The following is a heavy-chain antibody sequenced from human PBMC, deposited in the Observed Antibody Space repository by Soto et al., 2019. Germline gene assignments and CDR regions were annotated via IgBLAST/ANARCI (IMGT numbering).Heavy chain of an antibody. CDR2: ISHLEST. V-gene: IGHV4-30-2*06. Sequence: QLQLQESGSGLVKTSETLSLTCTVSGASISYGGYSWSWIRQSPGKGLEWIGYISHLESTYFHPSFKSRLTMSIDRTRNQFSRKLSSVTAADMAVYYCARGGGYDSFDYWGQGVLVTVSS. CDR1: GASISYGGYS. CDR3: ARGGGYDSFDY. J-gene: IGHJ4*02. D-gene: IGHD5-12*01.